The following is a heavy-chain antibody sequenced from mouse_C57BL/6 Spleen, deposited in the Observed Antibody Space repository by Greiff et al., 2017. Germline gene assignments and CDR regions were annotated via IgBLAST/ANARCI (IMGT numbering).Heavy chain of an antibody. CDR1: GYTFTGYS. Sequence: VQLQQSGPELVKPGASVKISCKASGYTFTGYSMNWVKQSPEKSLEWIGGINPSTGGITYNQKFKAKATLTVDKSSSTAYMQLKSLTSEYSAVYYCAKTYAPGFDDWGQGTTLTVSS. D-gene: IGHD5-1*01. V-gene: IGHV1-42*01. CDR3: AKTYAPGFDD. CDR2: INPSTGGI. J-gene: IGHJ2*01.